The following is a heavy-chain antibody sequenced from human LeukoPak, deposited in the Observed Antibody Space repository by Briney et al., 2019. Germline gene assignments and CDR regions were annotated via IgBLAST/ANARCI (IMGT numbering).Heavy chain of an antibody. Sequence: SETLSLTCTVSVGSIRTYYWSWIRPPPGKGRQGVGYIYYRGSTNYNPSFKSRVTISVDTSKNQFSLQLSSVAAADTAVYYCARGGYTTGGYWYLDLCGRGTLVTVSS. J-gene: IGHJ2*01. CDR3: ARGGYTTGGYWYLDL. CDR1: VGSIRTYY. CDR2: IYYRGST. D-gene: IGHD4-17*01. V-gene: IGHV4-59*01.